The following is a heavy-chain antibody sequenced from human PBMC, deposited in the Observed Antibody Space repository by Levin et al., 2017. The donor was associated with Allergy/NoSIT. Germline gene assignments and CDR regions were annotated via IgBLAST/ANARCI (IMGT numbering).Heavy chain of an antibody. CDR3: ARKGGEGGTWEYEAFDV. D-gene: IGHD1-26*01. CDR1: GYKFSNYW. Sequence: GGSLRLSCQCSGYKFSNYWIAWVRQMPGQGLEWMGIMYPADSHTRYSPSFQGQVTISVDKSISTAYLQWTSLKASDTATYYCARKGGEGGTWEYEAFDVWGQGTMLTVSS. J-gene: IGHJ3*01. V-gene: IGHV5-51*01. CDR2: MYPADSHT.